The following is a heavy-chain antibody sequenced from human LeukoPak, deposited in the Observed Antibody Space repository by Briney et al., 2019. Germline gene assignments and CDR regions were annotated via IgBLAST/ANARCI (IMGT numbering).Heavy chain of an antibody. J-gene: IGHJ4*02. D-gene: IGHD6-19*01. CDR3: ASDVLGIAVAGPVDY. CDR2: IIPILGIA. V-gene: IGHV1-69*04. Sequence: SVKVSCKASGGTFGSYAISWVRQAPGQGLEWMGRIIPILGIANYAQKFQGRVTITADKSTSTAYMELSSLRSEDTAVYYCASDVLGIAVAGPVDYWGQGTLVTVSS. CDR1: GGTFGSYA.